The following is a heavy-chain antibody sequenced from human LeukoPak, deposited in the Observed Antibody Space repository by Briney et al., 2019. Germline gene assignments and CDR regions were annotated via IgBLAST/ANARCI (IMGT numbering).Heavy chain of an antibody. CDR2: IHYSGST. V-gene: IGHV4-59*01. Sequence: PSETLSLTCTVSGGSISSYYWSWIRQPPGKGLEWIGYIHYSGSTNYNPSLKSRVTISVDTSKNQFSLKVESVTAADTAVYYCASSLYGDGYYHQYGMEVWGQGTTVTVSS. J-gene: IGHJ6*02. CDR3: ASSLYGDGYYHQYGMEV. D-gene: IGHD2-21*02. CDR1: GGSISSYY.